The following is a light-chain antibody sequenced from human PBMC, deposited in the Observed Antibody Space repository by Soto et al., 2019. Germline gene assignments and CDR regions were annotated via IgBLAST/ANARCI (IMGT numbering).Light chain of an antibody. CDR2: AAS. V-gene: IGKV1-27*01. J-gene: IGKJ3*01. Sequence: DIQMTQSPSSLSASVGDRVTITCRASQDISNYLAWWQQKPGKVPKLLIYAASTLLSGVPSRFSGSGSGTDLTLTISSLQPEDIATYYCQKYNSAPPEAFGPGTKVGIK. CDR1: QDISNY. CDR3: QKYNSAPPEA.